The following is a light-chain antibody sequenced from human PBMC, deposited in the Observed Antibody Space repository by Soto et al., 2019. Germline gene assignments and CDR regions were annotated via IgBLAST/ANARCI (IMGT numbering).Light chain of an antibody. J-gene: IGLJ3*02. CDR1: SSDGGSYDL. CDR3: CSYAGSRSFVV. Sequence: QSVLTQPASVSGSPGQSITISCTGLSSDGGSYDLVSWYQHHPGKTPKLIIYEAIQRPSGVSVRFSASKSGNTASLTISGLQTEDEADYYCCSYAGSRSFVVFGGGTKLTVL. CDR2: EAI. V-gene: IGLV2-23*02.